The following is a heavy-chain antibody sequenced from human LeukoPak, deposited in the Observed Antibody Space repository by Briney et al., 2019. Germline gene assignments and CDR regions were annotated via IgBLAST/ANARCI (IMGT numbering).Heavy chain of an antibody. J-gene: IGHJ4*02. CDR3: ARDPRGSEYSHFDS. CDR2: ISWNSGSI. Sequence: PGGSLRLSCAASGFTFDDYAMHWVRQAPGKGLEWVSGISWNSGSIGYADSVKGRLTISRDNAKTSLYLQMNSLRAEDTAVYYCARDPRGSEYSHFDSWGQGTLVTVSS. CDR1: GFTFDDYA. D-gene: IGHD3-10*01. V-gene: IGHV3-9*01.